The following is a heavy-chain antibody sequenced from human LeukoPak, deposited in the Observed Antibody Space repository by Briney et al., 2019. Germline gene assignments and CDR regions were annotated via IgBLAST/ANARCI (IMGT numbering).Heavy chain of an antibody. J-gene: IGHJ4*02. D-gene: IGHD3-10*01. Sequence: TGGSLRLSCTTAGFTFGDYAMSWVRQAPGKGLEWVGLIRSKAYGGTTEYAASVKGRFTISRDDSKSIAYLQMNSLKTEDTAVYYCTRDARGYYDSGSYLDFWGQGTLVTVSS. V-gene: IGHV3-49*04. CDR3: TRDARGYYDSGSYLDF. CDR1: GFTFGDYA. CDR2: IRSKAYGGTT.